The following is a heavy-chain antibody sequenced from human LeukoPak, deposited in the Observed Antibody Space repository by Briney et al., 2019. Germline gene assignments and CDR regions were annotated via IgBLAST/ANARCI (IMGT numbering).Heavy chain of an antibody. CDR2: IYTSGST. Sequence: SETLSLTCTVSGGSISSYYWSWIRQPAGKGLEWIGRIYTSGSTNYNPSPKSRVTMSVDTSKNQFSLKLSSVTAADTAVYYCATVLDYYGSGSSDYWGQGTLVTVSS. J-gene: IGHJ4*02. D-gene: IGHD3-10*01. CDR1: GGSISSYY. CDR3: ATVLDYYGSGSSDY. V-gene: IGHV4-4*07.